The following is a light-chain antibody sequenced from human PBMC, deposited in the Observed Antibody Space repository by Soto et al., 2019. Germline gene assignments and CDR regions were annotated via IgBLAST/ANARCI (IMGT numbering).Light chain of an antibody. CDR1: SPHIGKSF. CDR3: GTWDRSLSVYV. V-gene: IGLV1-51*01. J-gene: IGLJ1*01. Sequence: TQPPPLSAAPRQKGTLSCSGRSPHIGKSFVSWYQQLPATVPKLLIYDNDQRPSGIPDRFSGSKSGTSATLVITGLQTGDEADYYCGTWDRSLSVYVFGFGTKVTVL. CDR2: DND.